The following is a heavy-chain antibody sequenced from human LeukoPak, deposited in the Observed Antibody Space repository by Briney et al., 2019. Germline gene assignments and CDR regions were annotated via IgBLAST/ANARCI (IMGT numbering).Heavy chain of an antibody. J-gene: IGHJ4*02. V-gene: IGHV1-46*01. CDR1: GYTFTSYY. CDR2: INPSGGST. CDR3: ARGPGSSGGYYVGDF. D-gene: IGHD1-26*01. Sequence: ASVKVSCKASGYTFTSYYMHWVRQAPGQGLEWMGIINPSGGSTSYAQKFQGRVTMTRDTSTSTVYMELSSLRAEDTAAYYCARGPGSSGGYYVGDFWGQGTLVTVSS.